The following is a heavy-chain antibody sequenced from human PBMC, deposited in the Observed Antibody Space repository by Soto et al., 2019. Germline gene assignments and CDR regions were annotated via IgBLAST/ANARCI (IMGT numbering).Heavy chain of an antibody. J-gene: IGHJ4*02. CDR2: ISSSGGSV. CDR1: GFTFSTYS. D-gene: IGHD2-2*01. CDR3: ARGRSINTNMDY. V-gene: IGHV3-21*01. Sequence: EVQLVESGGGLVKPGGSLRLSCAASGFTFSTYSMNWVRQAPGKGLEWISSISSSGGSVSYAESVKGRFTISRENAKNSLYLQMDSLRAEDTAVYYCARGRSINTNMDYWGQGTLVTVSS.